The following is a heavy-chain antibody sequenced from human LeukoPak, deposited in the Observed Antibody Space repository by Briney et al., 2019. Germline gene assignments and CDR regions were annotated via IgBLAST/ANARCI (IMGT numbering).Heavy chain of an antibody. CDR3: AGSSGSYSGGFDY. CDR2: IYHSGST. CDR1: GYSISNGFY. J-gene: IGHJ4*02. Sequence: SETLSLTCTVSGYSISNGFYWGWFRQPPGKGLEWIGNIYHSGSTYYNPSLKSRVTISVDTSNNQFSLKLSSVTAADTAVYYCAGSSGSYSGGFDYWGQGTLVTVSS. D-gene: IGHD1-26*01. V-gene: IGHV4-38-2*02.